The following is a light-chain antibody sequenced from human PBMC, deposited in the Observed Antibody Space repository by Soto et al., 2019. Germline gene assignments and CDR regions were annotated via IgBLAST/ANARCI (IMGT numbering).Light chain of an antibody. Sequence: QSALTQPASVSGSPGQSITISCTGTSSDVGSYNLVSWYQQHPGEAPKLMMYGGTKRPSGVSNRFSGSKSGNTASLTISGLQAEDEADYYCCSYAGITTYYVFGTGTKVTVL. V-gene: IGLV2-23*01. CDR3: CSYAGITTYYV. CDR2: GGT. J-gene: IGLJ1*01. CDR1: SSDVGSYNL.